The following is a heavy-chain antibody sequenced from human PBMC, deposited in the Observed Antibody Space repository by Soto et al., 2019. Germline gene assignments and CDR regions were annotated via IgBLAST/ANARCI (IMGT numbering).Heavy chain of an antibody. Sequence: GGSLRLSCAASGFTVSSNYMSWVRQAPGKGLEWVSVIYSGGSTYYADSVKGRFTISRDNSKNTLYLQMNSLRAEDTAVYYCARDRNSGSYYHYWGQGTLVTVSS. V-gene: IGHV3-53*01. CDR1: GFTVSSNY. CDR3: ARDRNSGSYYHY. J-gene: IGHJ4*02. CDR2: IYSGGST. D-gene: IGHD1-26*01.